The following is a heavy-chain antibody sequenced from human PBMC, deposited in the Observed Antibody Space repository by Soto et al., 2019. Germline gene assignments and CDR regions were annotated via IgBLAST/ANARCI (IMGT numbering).Heavy chain of an antibody. J-gene: IGHJ5*01. D-gene: IGHD6-25*01. CDR1: GFTFSDYY. Sequence: QVQLVESGGGLVKPGGSLRLSCAASGFTFSDYYMSWIRQAPGKGLEWVSHISSSGTTIYYADSVRARFTLSKDNAKNSLYLQMNSLRVEDTAVYYCALSGTGRCFDSWGQGTLVTVSS. CDR2: ISSSGTTI. CDR3: ALSGTGRCFDS. V-gene: IGHV3-11*01.